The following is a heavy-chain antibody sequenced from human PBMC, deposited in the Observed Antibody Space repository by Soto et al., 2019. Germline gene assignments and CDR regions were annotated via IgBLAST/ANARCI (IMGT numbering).Heavy chain of an antibody. V-gene: IGHV3-11*01. J-gene: IGHJ4*02. Sequence: GGSLRLSCSASGFTFSDYFMAWIRQAPGKGLEWLSYISHTGSVTYYADSVKGRFSISRDNATNSLYLQMNSLRAEDTAVYYCARTPRPVIAAGSYDSWGQGTLVTVSS. D-gene: IGHD6-13*01. CDR3: ARTPRPVIAAGSYDS. CDR2: ISHTGSVT. CDR1: GFTFSDYF.